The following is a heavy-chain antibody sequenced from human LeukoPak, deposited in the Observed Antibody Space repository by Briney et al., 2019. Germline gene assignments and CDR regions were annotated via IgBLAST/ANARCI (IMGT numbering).Heavy chain of an antibody. V-gene: IGHV3-72*01. CDR1: GFTFSSYA. CDR3: TRAGYGHGLDV. Sequence: GGSLRLSCAASGFTFSSYAMHWVRQAPGKGLEWVVRIRNKASSYTTQYAASVRGRFSISRDDSSLYLQMNSLKTEDTAVYFCTRAGYGHGLDVWGQGTTVTVSS. CDR2: IRNKASSYTT. D-gene: IGHD5-12*01. J-gene: IGHJ6*02.